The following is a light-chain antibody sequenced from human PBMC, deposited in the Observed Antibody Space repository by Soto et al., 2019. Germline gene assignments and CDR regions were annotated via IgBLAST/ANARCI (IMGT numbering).Light chain of an antibody. CDR2: KAS. J-gene: IGKJ1*01. CDR3: QQRSNWPPIT. V-gene: IGKV1-5*03. CDR1: QTISSW. Sequence: DIQMSQSPSTLSGSVGDRVTITCRASQTISSWLAWYQQKPGKAPKLLIYKASTLKSGVPSRFSGSGSGTDFTLTISSLEPEDFAVYYCQQRSNWPPITFGQGTKVDI.